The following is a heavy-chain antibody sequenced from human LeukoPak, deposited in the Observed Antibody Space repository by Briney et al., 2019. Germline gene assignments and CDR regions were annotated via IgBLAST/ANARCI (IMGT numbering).Heavy chain of an antibody. CDR1: GFTFSSYS. CDR2: ISSSSSYI. CDR3: ARAGYCGGDCYSYYFDY. D-gene: IGHD2-21*02. J-gene: IGHJ4*02. Sequence: GGSLRLSCAASGFTFSSYSMNWVRQAPGKGLEWVSSISSSSSYIYYADSVKGRFTISRDNAKNSLYLQMNSLRAEDTAVYYCARAGYCGGDCYSYYFDYWGQGTLVTVSS. V-gene: IGHV3-21*01.